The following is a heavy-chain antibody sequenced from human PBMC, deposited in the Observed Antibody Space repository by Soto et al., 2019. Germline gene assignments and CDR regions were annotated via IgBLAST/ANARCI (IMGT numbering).Heavy chain of an antibody. CDR1: GDRVSSSSAA. D-gene: IGHD3-22*01. V-gene: IGHV6-1*01. Sequence: SLACAISGDRVSSSSAAWNWIRQSPSRGLEWLGRTYYRSKWYNDYAVSVKSRITINPDTSKNQFSLQLNSVTPEDTAVYYCATTRYYYDSSGSLPFDYWGQGTLVTVSS. CDR3: ATTRYYYDSSGSLPFDY. CDR2: TYYRSKWYN. J-gene: IGHJ4*02.